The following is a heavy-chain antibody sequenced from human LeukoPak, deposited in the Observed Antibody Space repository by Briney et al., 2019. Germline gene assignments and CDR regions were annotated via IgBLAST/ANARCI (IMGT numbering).Heavy chain of an antibody. V-gene: IGHV4-34*01. Sequence: SETLSLTCAVYGGSFSGYYWGWIRQPPGKGLEWIGEINHSGSTNYNPSLKSRVTISVDTSKNQFSLKLSSVTAADTAVYYCASDSPGSFDYWGQGTLVTVSS. CDR3: ASDSPGSFDY. CDR1: GGSFSGYY. J-gene: IGHJ4*02. D-gene: IGHD1-26*01. CDR2: INHSGST.